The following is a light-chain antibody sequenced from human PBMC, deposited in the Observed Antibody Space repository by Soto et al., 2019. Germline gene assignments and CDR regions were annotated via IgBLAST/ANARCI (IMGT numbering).Light chain of an antibody. CDR1: QSVSTVY. CDR3: QQYGNSFT. CDR2: GAS. V-gene: IGKV3-20*01. Sequence: EMVLTQSPGTLSLSPGERATLSCRASQSVSTVYLAWYQQKPGQAPRLVIYGASSRATGIPDRFSGSGSGTDFTLTISRLEPEDFAVYYCQQYGNSFTFGQGTRLEIK. J-gene: IGKJ5*01.